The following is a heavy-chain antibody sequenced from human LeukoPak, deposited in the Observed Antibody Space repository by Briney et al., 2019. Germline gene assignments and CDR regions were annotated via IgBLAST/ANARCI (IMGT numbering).Heavy chain of an antibody. CDR1: GGSFSDCY. J-gene: IGHJ4*02. D-gene: IGHD2-8*01. CDR3: ARGLDPYKSVLD. Sequence: SETLSLTCAVYGGSFSDCYCTWIRQPPGKGLEWIGEIHPRGSTYYNPSHMSRVTLSLDTSKNQFSLRLSSVTAADTAVYFCARGLDPYKSVLDWGQGTLVTVSS. V-gene: IGHV4-34*01. CDR2: IHPRGST.